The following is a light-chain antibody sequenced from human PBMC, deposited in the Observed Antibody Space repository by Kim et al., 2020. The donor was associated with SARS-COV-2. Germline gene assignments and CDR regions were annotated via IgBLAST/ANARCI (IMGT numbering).Light chain of an antibody. J-gene: IGLJ2*01. CDR1: GNKVDNQG. CDR2: RDD. Sequence: TVTVTWIGSGNKVDNQGAAGRRQHQGHPPKLLFYRDDRRASGTSERFSASRSGNTASLTIIGLQPEDEADYYCTSWDTSLSAWLFGGGTQLTVL. V-gene: IGLV10-54*04. CDR3: TSWDTSLSAWL.